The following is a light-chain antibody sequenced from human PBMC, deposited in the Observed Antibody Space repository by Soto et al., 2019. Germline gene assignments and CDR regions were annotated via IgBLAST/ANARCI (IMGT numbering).Light chain of an antibody. V-gene: IGLV2-23*02. Sequence: QSVLTQPASVSGSPGQSVTISCTGTSNDVGRYFLVSWYQQHPGKAPKLIIFEDTKRPSGVSSRFSGSKSGNTASLTISGRQTEDEADYFCCSYAGSSTFVAFGGGTKLTVL. CDR3: CSYAGSSTFVA. CDR2: EDT. J-gene: IGLJ2*01. CDR1: SNDVGRYFL.